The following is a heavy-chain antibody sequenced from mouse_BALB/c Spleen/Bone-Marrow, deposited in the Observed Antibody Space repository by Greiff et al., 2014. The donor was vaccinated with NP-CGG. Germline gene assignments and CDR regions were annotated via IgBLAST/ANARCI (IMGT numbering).Heavy chain of an antibody. V-gene: IGHV2-9*02. D-gene: IGHD1-1*01. CDR3: ARVYGSSYDPYYYAMDY. CDR2: IWAGGST. CDR1: GFSLTSYG. Sequence: VMLVESGPGLVAPSQSLSITCTVSGFSLTSYGVYWARQPPGKGLEWLGVIWAGGSTNYNSGLMSRLSISKDNSKSQVLLKMNRLQTEDTAMYYCARVYGSSYDPYYYAMDYWGQGTSVTVSS. J-gene: IGHJ4*01.